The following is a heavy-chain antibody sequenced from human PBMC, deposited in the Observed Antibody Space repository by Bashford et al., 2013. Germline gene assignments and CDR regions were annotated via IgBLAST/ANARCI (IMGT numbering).Heavy chain of an antibody. D-gene: IGHD5-12*01. J-gene: IGHJ4*02. V-gene: IGHV5-51*01. Sequence: WVRQMPGKGLEWMGIIYPGDSDTRYSPSFQGQVTISADKSISTAYLQWSSLKASDTAMYYCARYLEYSGYDFGNWGIDYWGQGTLVTVSS. CDR3: ARYLEYSGYDFGNWGIDY. CDR2: IYPGDSDT.